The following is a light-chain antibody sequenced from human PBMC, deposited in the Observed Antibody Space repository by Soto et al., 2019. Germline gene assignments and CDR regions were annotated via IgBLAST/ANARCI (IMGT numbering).Light chain of an antibody. CDR1: QSVFSS. CDR2: GAA. CDR3: QQYHNWPA. Sequence: DIVMTQSPVTLSASPGERATLSCRASQSVFSSLAWYQQKPGQAPRLLIYGAATRATGIPARFSGSGSGTEFTLTISSLQSEDFAIYYCQQYHNWPAFGQGTKVEIK. V-gene: IGKV3-15*01. J-gene: IGKJ1*01.